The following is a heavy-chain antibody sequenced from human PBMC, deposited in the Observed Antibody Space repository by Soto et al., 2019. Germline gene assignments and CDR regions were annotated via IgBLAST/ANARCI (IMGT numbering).Heavy chain of an antibody. CDR1: GGTFSSYA. D-gene: IGHD3-3*01. Sequence: SVKVSCKASGGTFSSYAISWVRQAPGQGLEWMGGIIPIFGTANYAQKFQGRVTITADESTSTAYMELSSLRSEDTAVYYCARDSWREKFTNYYYYYGMDVWGQGTTVTVSS. J-gene: IGHJ6*02. CDR2: IIPIFGTA. CDR3: ARDSWREKFTNYYYYYGMDV. V-gene: IGHV1-69*13.